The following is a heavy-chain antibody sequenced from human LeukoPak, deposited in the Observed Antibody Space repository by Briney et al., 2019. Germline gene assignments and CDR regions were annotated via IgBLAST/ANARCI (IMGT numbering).Heavy chain of an antibody. CDR2: IYYSGST. CDR3: ARHRRTGYSSGLDAFDI. J-gene: IGHJ3*02. CDR1: GGSISSYY. V-gene: IGHV4-59*08. D-gene: IGHD6-19*01. Sequence: SETLSLTCTVSGGSISSYYWSWIRQPPGKGLEWIGYIYYSGSTNYNPSLKSRVTISVDTSKNQFSLKLNSVTAADTAVYYCARHRRTGYSSGLDAFDIWGQGTMVTVSS.